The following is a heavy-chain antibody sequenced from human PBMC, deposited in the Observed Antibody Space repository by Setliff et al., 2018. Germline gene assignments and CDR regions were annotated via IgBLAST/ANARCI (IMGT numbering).Heavy chain of an antibody. J-gene: IGHJ4*02. Sequence: PGGSLRLSCAASGFTFSKDWMSWVRQAPGKGLEWVGRIYSIADGGKTDYAAPVKGRFTISRDDSQNTLYLQMNSLRAEDTAVYFCGTRDCRTTGSYNGYIESWGQGTLVTVSS. D-gene: IGHD2-2*02. CDR2: IYSIADGGKT. CDR1: GFTFSKDW. V-gene: IGHV3-15*01. CDR3: GTRDCRTTGSYNGYIES.